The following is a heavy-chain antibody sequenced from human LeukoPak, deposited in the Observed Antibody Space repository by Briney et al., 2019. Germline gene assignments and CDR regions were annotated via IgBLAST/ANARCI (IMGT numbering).Heavy chain of an antibody. CDR1: GGSISSSSYY. J-gene: IGHJ4*02. CDR2: IYYSGST. Sequence: SETLSLTCTVSGGSISSSSYYWGWIRQPPGKGLEWIGSIYYSGSTYYNPSLKSRVTMSVDTSKNQFSLKLSSVTAADTAVYYCARDDYGDYPSIWGQGTLVTVSS. V-gene: IGHV4-39*07. D-gene: IGHD4-17*01. CDR3: ARDDYGDYPSI.